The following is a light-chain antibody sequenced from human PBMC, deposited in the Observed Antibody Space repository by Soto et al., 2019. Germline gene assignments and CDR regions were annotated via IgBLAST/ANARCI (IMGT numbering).Light chain of an antibody. Sequence: EIVLTQSPGTLSLSPGERATLSCRASQSVSSTYLAWFQQKPGQAPRLLMYGASNWATGIPDRFSGSGSGTDFTLTISRLEPEDFAVYYCQQYDTSPWTFGQGTKVEV. V-gene: IGKV3-20*01. CDR1: QSVSSTY. J-gene: IGKJ1*01. CDR2: GAS. CDR3: QQYDTSPWT.